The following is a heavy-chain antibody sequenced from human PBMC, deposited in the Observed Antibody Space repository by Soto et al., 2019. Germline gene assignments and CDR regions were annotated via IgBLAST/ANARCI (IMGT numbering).Heavy chain of an antibody. V-gene: IGHV5-10-1*01. CDR2: IDPSDSYT. D-gene: IGHD6-6*01. Sequence: PGESLKISCKGSGYSFTSHWISWVRQMPGKGLEWMGRIDPSDSYTNYSPSFQGHVTISADKSISTAYLQWSSLKASDTAMYYCASEYSSSAIYYYYGMDVWGQGTTVTVSS. J-gene: IGHJ6*02. CDR1: GYSFTSHW. CDR3: ASEYSSSAIYYYYGMDV.